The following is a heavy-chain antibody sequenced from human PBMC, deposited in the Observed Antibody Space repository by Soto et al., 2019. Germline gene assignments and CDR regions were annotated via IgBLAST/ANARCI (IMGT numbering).Heavy chain of an antibody. J-gene: IGHJ5*02. D-gene: IGHD3-3*01. Sequence: SETLSLTCTVTGGAISGYYWTWMRQSAGGGLEWIGRIYSSGSTNYNPSLKSRVTISLDTSMNNFSLRLSSVTAADTAVYYCARGQRFSDWFDPWGQGTLVTVS. CDR2: IYSSGST. CDR1: GGAISGYY. V-gene: IGHV4-4*07. CDR3: ARGQRFSDWFDP.